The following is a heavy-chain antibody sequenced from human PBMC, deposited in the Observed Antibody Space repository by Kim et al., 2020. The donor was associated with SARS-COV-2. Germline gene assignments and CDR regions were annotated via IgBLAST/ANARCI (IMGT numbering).Heavy chain of an antibody. CDR3: ARARTMIVVVNAFDI. J-gene: IGHJ3*02. D-gene: IGHD3-22*01. Sequence: PALKSRVTISVDTSKNQFSLKLSSVTAADTAVYYCARARTMIVVVNAFDIWGQGTMVTVSS. V-gene: IGHV4-31*02.